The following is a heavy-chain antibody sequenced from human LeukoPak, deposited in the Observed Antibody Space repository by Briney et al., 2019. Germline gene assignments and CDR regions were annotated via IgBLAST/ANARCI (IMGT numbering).Heavy chain of an antibody. CDR3: ARERANWNYVGEGAFDI. D-gene: IGHD1-7*01. J-gene: IGHJ3*02. CDR1: GGSISSHY. Sequence: SETLSLTCTVSGGSISSHYWSWIRQPPGKGLEWIGYIYYSGSTNYNPSLKSRVTISVDASKNQFSLKLSSVTAADTAVYYCARERANWNYVGEGAFDIWGQGTMVTVSS. CDR2: IYYSGST. V-gene: IGHV4-59*11.